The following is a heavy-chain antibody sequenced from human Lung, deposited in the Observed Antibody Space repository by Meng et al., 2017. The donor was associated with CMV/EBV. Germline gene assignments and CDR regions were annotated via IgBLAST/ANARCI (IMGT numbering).Heavy chain of an antibody. CDR1: EFTFSKYA. D-gene: IGHD4-23*01. J-gene: IGHJ4*02. CDR3: VREGNYDANSGSFEY. Sequence: SCAASEFTFSKYAMHWVRQAPGKGLEWVAVISYDGGSIYYTDSIRGRFTISRDNSKNTLYLHMSSLRPEDTAVYFCVREGNYDANSGSFEYWGQGTXVTVSS. CDR2: ISYDGGSI. V-gene: IGHV3-30-3*01.